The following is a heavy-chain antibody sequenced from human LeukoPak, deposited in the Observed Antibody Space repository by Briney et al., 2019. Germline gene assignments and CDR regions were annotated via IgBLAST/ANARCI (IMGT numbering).Heavy chain of an antibody. CDR1: GFAFSSYA. J-gene: IGHJ4*02. V-gene: IGHV3-23*01. D-gene: IGHD6-19*01. CDR2: ISGSGGST. CDR3: AKESDISGWYGVDY. Sequence: GGSLRLSCAASGFAFSSYAMIWVRQAPGKGLEWVSDISGSGGSTHYADSVKGRFTISRDNSKNTLSLQMNSLRAEDTAVYYCAKESDISGWYGVDYWGQGTLVTVSS.